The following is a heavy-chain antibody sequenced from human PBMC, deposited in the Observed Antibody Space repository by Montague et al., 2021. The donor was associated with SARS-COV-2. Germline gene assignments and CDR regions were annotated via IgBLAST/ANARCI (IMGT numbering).Heavy chain of an antibody. CDR3: ARFFRVGTSSAFDH. CDR2: VRDSGTT. V-gene: IGHV4-59*08. D-gene: IGHD3-10*01. Sequence: SETLSLTCGVSGDSIMGYRWGWVRKPPGRGLEWIGDVRDSGTTNSNPSLTNRITISIDTSKAQFSLILTSVNAADTAVYYCARFFRVGTSSAFDHWGQGILVTVSS. J-gene: IGHJ4*02. CDR1: GDSIMGYR.